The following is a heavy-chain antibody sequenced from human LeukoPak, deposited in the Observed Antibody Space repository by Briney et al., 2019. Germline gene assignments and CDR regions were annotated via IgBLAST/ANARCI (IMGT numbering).Heavy chain of an antibody. V-gene: IGHV4-4*07. CDR1: GDSISSYY. CDR2: IYTSGST. Sequence: PSETLSLTCTVSGDSISSYYWSWIRQPAGKGLEWIGRIYTSGSTNYNPSLKSRVTMSVDTSKNQFSLKLSSVTAADTAVYYCARVLRGSGSYIDYYYMDVWGKGTTVTVSS. D-gene: IGHD3-10*01. J-gene: IGHJ6*03. CDR3: ARVLRGSGSYIDYYYMDV.